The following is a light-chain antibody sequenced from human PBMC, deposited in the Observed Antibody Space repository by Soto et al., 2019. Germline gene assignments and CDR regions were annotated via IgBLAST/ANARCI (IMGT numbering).Light chain of an antibody. CDR2: DAS. Sequence: DIVLPQSPVTLSLYPGERATLSCRASQSVSGYLVWYQQKPGQPPRLLIYDASYRATGIPDRFSGSGSGTDFTLTISSLEPEDFAVYYCQQRSDWPPITFGQGTRLEIK. J-gene: IGKJ5*01. CDR1: QSVSGY. V-gene: IGKV3-11*01. CDR3: QQRSDWPPIT.